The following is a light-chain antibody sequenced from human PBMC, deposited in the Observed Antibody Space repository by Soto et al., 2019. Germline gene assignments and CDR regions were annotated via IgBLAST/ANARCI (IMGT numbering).Light chain of an antibody. CDR3: QQLNSYT. CDR1: QGIGTY. Sequence: DIQLTQSPCFLSASVGYRVTITCRASQGIGTYLAWYQQKPGKAPNLLIYAASTLQSGVPSRFSGSGSGTEFTLTISSLQPEDFATYSCQQLNSYTFGQGTRLEIK. J-gene: IGKJ5*01. CDR2: AAS. V-gene: IGKV1-9*01.